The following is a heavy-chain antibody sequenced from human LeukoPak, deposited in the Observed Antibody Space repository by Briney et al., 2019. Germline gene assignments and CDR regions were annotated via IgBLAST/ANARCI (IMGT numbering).Heavy chain of an antibody. CDR1: GYTFTSYG. J-gene: IGHJ4*02. CDR3: AGDFNDYVWGSYLLPIDY. CDR2: ISAYNGNT. D-gene: IGHD3-16*02. Sequence: ASVKVSCKASGYTFTSYGISWVRQAPGQGLEWMGWISAYNGNTNYAQKLQGRVTMTTDTSTSTAYMELRSLRSGDTAVYYCAGDFNDYVWGSYLLPIDYWGQGTLVTVSS. V-gene: IGHV1-18*01.